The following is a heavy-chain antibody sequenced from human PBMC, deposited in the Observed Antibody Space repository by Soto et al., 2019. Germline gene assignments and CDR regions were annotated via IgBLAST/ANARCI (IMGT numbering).Heavy chain of an antibody. Sequence: PVGSLRLSCAASGFTFSSYSMNWVRQAPGKGLEWVSSISSSSSYIYYADSVKGRFTISRDNAKNSLYLQMNSLRAEDTAVYYCARVQLRNYDAFDIWGQGTMVTVSS. CDR1: GFTFSSYS. CDR2: ISSSSSYI. D-gene: IGHD1-1*01. V-gene: IGHV3-21*01. CDR3: ARVQLRNYDAFDI. J-gene: IGHJ3*02.